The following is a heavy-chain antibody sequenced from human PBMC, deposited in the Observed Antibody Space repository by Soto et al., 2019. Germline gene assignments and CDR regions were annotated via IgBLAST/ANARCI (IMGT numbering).Heavy chain of an antibody. V-gene: IGHV3-23*01. J-gene: IGHJ4*01. D-gene: IGHD6-13*01. CDR1: GFNFRSYA. CDR3: AKGRGSSWTIDY. CDR2: ISGSGGTS. Sequence: DVELSESGGGLVQPGGSLRLSCAASGFNFRSYAMSWVRRAPGKGLEWVSAISGSGGTSYFADSVRGRFTISRDNSKNTLYLQLSSLRVEDTAKYFCAKGRGSSWTIDYWGHGTLVTVSS.